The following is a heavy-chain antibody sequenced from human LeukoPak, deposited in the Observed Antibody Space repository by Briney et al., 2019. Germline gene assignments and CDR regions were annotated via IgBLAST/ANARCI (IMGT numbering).Heavy chain of an antibody. J-gene: IGHJ4*02. D-gene: IGHD3-10*01. Sequence: WASVKVSCKASGGTFSSYAISWVRQAPGQGLEWMGGIIPIFGTANYAQKFQGRVTITADESTSTAYMELSSLRSEDTAVYYCAREAGGSGGPFDYWGQGTLVTVSS. CDR2: IIPIFGTA. CDR1: GGTFSSYA. V-gene: IGHV1-69*13. CDR3: AREAGGSGGPFDY.